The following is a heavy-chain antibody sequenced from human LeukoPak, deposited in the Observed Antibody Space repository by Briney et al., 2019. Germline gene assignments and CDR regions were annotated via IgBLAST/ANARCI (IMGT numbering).Heavy chain of an antibody. J-gene: IGHJ6*02. Sequence: SETLSLTCTVSGGSITNYYWIWIRQPPGKGQEWIGYIYYSGSTNYNPSLKSRVTMSVDTSKNQFSLELTSVTPADTAVYYCARATTYYYGTDVWGQGTTVTVSS. D-gene: IGHD1-1*01. V-gene: IGHV4-59*01. CDR3: ARATTYYYGTDV. CDR2: IYYSGST. CDR1: GGSITNYY.